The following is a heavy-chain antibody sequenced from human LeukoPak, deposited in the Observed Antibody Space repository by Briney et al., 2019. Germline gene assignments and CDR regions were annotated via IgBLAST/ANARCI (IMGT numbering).Heavy chain of an antibody. CDR3: TSWSRSAVDY. V-gene: IGHV4-39*02. Sequence: SETLSLTCTVSGGSLSNNNYHWGWVRQPPGKGLEWIGTIYYAGNTYYNPSLKSRATISVDTSKNHFSLKLSSVTAADTAVYYCTSWSRSAVDYWGQGTLVTVSS. D-gene: IGHD2-8*01. J-gene: IGHJ4*02. CDR1: GGSLSNNNYH. CDR2: IYYAGNT.